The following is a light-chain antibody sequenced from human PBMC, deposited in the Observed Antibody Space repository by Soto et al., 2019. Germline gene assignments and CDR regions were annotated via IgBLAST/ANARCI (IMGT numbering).Light chain of an antibody. V-gene: IGLV1-47*02. CDR1: SANIGNNF. Sequence: QPVLTQPPSASGTPGQRVTISCSGRSANIGNNFVCWYQQLPGTAPKLLIYSNNQRPSGVPDRFSGSKSGTSASLAIIGLRSEDEGDYYCVSWDDSLSGLVFGTGTKLTVL. CDR2: SNN. CDR3: VSWDDSLSGLV. J-gene: IGLJ1*01.